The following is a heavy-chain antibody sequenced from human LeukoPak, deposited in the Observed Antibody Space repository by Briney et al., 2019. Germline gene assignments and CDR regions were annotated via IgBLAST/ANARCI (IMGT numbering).Heavy chain of an antibody. CDR1: GYTFTSYG. J-gene: IGHJ4*02. V-gene: IGHV1-18*01. CDR3: ARDVGRTAMGTRRYDY. Sequence: ASVKVSCKASGYTFTSYGISWVRQAPGQGLEWMGWISAYNGNTNYAQKLQGRVTMTTDTSTSTAYMELSRLRSDDTAVYYCARDVGRTAMGTRRYDYWGQGTLVTVSS. CDR2: ISAYNGNT. D-gene: IGHD5-18*01.